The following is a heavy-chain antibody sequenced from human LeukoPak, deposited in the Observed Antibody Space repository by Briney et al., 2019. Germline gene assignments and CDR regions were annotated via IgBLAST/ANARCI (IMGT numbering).Heavy chain of an antibody. CDR2: ISWNSGSI. D-gene: IGHD2-2*01. V-gene: IGHV3-9*01. CDR3: AKYDKNPIPLGAFDI. Sequence: PGGSLRLSCAASGFTFDDYAMHWVRQAPGQGLEWVSGISWNSGSIGYADSVKGRFTISRDNAKNSLYLQMNSLRAEDTAVYYSAKYDKNPIPLGAFDIWGQGTMVTVSS. J-gene: IGHJ3*02. CDR1: GFTFDDYA.